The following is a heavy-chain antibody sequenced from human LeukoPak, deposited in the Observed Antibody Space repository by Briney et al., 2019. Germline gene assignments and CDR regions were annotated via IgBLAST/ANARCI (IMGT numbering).Heavy chain of an antibody. J-gene: IGHJ4*02. V-gene: IGHV3-23*01. Sequence: PGGSLRLSCAASGFTFSSYAMSWVRQAPGKGLEWVSSIRGNGGNTYYADSVKGRFTNFRDNSKNTLYLQMNSLRVEDTAIYYCAKALRAAPGTTPGDYWGQGTLVTVPS. CDR2: IRGNGGNT. D-gene: IGHD6-13*01. CDR3: AKALRAAPGTTPGDY. CDR1: GFTFSSYA.